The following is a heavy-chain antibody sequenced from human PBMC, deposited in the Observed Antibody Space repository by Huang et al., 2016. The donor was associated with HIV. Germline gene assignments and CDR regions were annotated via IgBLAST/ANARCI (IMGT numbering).Heavy chain of an antibody. Sequence: EVQLVESGGGLIQPGGSLRLSCAASGFTVGSNYMSWVRQAPGKGLEGVAVIYSDDSTYFADSVKGRFTISRDNSKNTLYLQMNSLRAEDTAVYYCAAQWELRGGVDFWGQGTLVTVSS. V-gene: IGHV3-53*01. D-gene: IGHD1-26*01. CDR3: AAQWELRGGVDF. CDR1: GFTVGSNY. J-gene: IGHJ4*02. CDR2: IYSDDST.